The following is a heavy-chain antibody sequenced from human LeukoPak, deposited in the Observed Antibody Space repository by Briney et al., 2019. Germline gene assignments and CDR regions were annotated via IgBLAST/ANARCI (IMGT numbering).Heavy chain of an antibody. J-gene: IGHJ4*02. D-gene: IGHD3-10*02. CDR3: ARVSLWPDVTLNY. CDR2: INPNSGGT. CDR1: GYTFTGYY. V-gene: IGHV1-2*02. Sequence: GASVKVSCKASGYTFTGYYMHWVRQAPGQGLEWMGWINPNSGGTNYAQKFQGTFTMTRDTSISTAYIELSRLRSDGTAVYYCARVSLWPDVTLNYWGQGTLVTVSS.